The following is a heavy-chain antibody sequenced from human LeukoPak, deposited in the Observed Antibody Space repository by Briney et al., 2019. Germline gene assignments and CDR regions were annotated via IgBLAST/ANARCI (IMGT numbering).Heavy chain of an antibody. V-gene: IGHV4-34*01. D-gene: IGHD6-19*01. J-gene: IGHJ6*03. CDR2: INHSGST. CDR1: GGSFSGYY. CDR3: ARGASSGWYPLYYYMDV. Sequence: SETLSPTCAVYGGSFSGYYWSWIRQPPGKGLEWIGEINHSGSTNYNPSLKSRVTISVDTSKNQFSLKLSSVAAADTAVYYCARGASSGWYPLYYYMDVWGKGTTVTVS.